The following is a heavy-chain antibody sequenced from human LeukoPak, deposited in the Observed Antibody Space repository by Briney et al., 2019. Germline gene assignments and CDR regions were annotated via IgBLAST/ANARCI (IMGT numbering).Heavy chain of an antibody. Sequence: GGSLRLSCAASGFTFSSYAMTWVRQAPGKGLEWVSAIGGSGSSTYYKDSVKGRFAISRDNSKNTLYLQMNSLRAEDTAVYYCAKDGQFMVRGQGDAFDIWGQGTMVTVSS. CDR2: IGGSGSST. CDR3: AKDGQFMVRGQGDAFDI. D-gene: IGHD3-10*01. CDR1: GFTFSSYA. J-gene: IGHJ3*02. V-gene: IGHV3-23*01.